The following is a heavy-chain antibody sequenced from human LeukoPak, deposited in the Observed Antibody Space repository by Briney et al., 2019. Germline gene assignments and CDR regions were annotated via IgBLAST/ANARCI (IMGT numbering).Heavy chain of an antibody. CDR1: GFTFSSYS. Sequence: GGPLRLSCAASGFTFSSYSMNWVRQAPGKGLEWVSSISSSSSYIYYADSVKGRFTISRDNAKNSLYLQMNSLRAEDTAVYYCARSKGVIGYCSSTSCCDYWGQGTLVTVSS. D-gene: IGHD2-2*01. J-gene: IGHJ4*02. V-gene: IGHV3-21*01. CDR2: ISSSSSYI. CDR3: ARSKGVIGYCSSTSCCDY.